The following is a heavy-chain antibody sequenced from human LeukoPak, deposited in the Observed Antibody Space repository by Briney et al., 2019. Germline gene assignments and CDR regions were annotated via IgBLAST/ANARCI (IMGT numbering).Heavy chain of an antibody. CDR3: ARIAVVGSPTDY. CDR1: GFTFSSYS. D-gene: IGHD6-19*01. J-gene: IGHJ4*02. CDR2: ITLHGRST. Sequence: PGGSLRLSCSASGFTFSSYSMDWVRQAPGKGLEYVSAITLHGRSTYYADSVKGRFTISRDNSKNTLYLQMSSLRADEDTAVYYCARIAVVGSPTDYWGQGTLVTVSS. V-gene: IGHV3-64D*09.